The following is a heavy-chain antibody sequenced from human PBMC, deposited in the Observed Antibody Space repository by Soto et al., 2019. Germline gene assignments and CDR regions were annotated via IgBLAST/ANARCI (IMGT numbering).Heavy chain of an antibody. CDR3: AADSGYCSSTSCYTNYYYYYMDV. V-gene: IGHV1-58*02. CDR2: IVVGSGNT. CDR1: GFTFTSSA. Sequence: ASVKVSCKASGFTFTSSAMQWVRQARGQRLEWIGWIVVGSGNTNYAQKFQERVTITRDMSTSTAYMELSSLRSEDTAVYYCAADSGYCSSTSCYTNYYYYYMDVWGKGTTVTVSS. J-gene: IGHJ6*03. D-gene: IGHD2-2*02.